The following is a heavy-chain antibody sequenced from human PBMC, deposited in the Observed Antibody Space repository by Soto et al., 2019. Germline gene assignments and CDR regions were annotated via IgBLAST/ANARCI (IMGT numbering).Heavy chain of an antibody. V-gene: IGHV4-59*01. J-gene: IGHJ6*02. CDR1: GGSISSYY. CDR3: ARGRYDSPPFYYYYYGMDG. D-gene: IGHD3-3*01. CDR2: IYYSGST. Sequence: SETLSLTCTVSGGSISSYYCSWMRQPPGKGLEWIGYIYYSGSTNYNPSLKSRVTISVDTSKNQFSLKLSSVTAAATPVYYCARGRYDSPPFYYYYYGMDGWGQGTTVTVSS.